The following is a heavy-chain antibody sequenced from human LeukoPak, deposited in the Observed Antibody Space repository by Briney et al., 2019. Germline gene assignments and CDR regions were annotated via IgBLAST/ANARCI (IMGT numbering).Heavy chain of an antibody. CDR1: GGSISSYY. V-gene: IGHV4-4*07. D-gene: IGHD3-10*01. J-gene: IGHJ5*02. Sequence: SETLSLTCTVSGGSISSYYWSWIRQPAGKGLEWIGRIYTSGSTNYNPSLKSRVTISVDTSKNQFSLKLSSVTAADTAVYYCARSPRFVTMVRGEGFGNWFDPWGQGTLVTVSS. CDR3: ARSPRFVTMVRGEGFGNWFDP. CDR2: IYTSGST.